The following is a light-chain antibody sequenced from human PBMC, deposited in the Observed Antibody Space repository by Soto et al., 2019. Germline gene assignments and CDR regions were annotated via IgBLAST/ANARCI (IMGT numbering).Light chain of an antibody. CDR2: GAS. J-gene: IGKJ1*01. CDR1: HTISSTH. Sequence: EIVLTQSPGTLSLSPGERATLSCRASHTISSTHLAWYQQKPGQAPRLLIYGASSRATGIPDRFSGSGSGTDFTLTISRLGPEDFAVYYCQQYGSSPWTFGQGTKVDIK. CDR3: QQYGSSPWT. V-gene: IGKV3-20*01.